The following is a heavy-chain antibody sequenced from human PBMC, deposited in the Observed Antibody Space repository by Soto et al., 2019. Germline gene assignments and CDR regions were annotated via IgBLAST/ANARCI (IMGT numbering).Heavy chain of an antibody. CDR2: IIPIFGTA. D-gene: IGHD3-3*01. V-gene: IGHV1-69*13. CDR3: GITIFGVVINYYYGMDV. Sequence: SVKVSCKASGGTFSSYAISWVRQAPGQGLEWMGGIIPIFGTANYAQKFQGRVTITADESTSTAYMELSSLRSEDTAVYYCGITIFGVVINYYYGMDVWGQGTTVTVSS. CDR1: GGTFSSYA. J-gene: IGHJ6*02.